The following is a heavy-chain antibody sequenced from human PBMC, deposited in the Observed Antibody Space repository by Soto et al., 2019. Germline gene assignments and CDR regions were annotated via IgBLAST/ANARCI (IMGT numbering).Heavy chain of an antibody. CDR1: GFTFSSYG. J-gene: IGHJ6*02. D-gene: IGHD3-3*01. Sequence: GGSLRLSCAASGFTFSSYGMHWVRQAPGKGLEWVAVIWYDGSNKYYADSVKGRFTISRDNSKNTLYLQMNSLRAEDTAVYYCARGQILEWLSTVFYCYYGMDVWGQGTTVTVSS. CDR2: IWYDGSNK. CDR3: ARGQILEWLSTVFYCYYGMDV. V-gene: IGHV3-33*01.